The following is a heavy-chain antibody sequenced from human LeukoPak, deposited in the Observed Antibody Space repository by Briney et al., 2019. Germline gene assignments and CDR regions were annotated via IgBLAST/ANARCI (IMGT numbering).Heavy chain of an antibody. CDR1: GFTVTSSY. CDR2: IYPTGAT. CDR3: ARRILGPIDD. Sequence: GRSLRLSCAASGFTVTSSYMTWVRQTPGKGLEWVSVIYPTGATYYADSVKGRFTISRDNSKNTVSLQMNSLRADDTALYYCARRILGPIDDWGQGTLVTVSS. D-gene: IGHD2/OR15-2a*01. J-gene: IGHJ4*02. V-gene: IGHV3-53*01.